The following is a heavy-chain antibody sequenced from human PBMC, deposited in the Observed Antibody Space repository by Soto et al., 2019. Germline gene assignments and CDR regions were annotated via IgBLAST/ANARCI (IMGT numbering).Heavy chain of an antibody. V-gene: IGHV4-59*01. CDR2: INYSGST. CDR3: ARRWGDAFDI. J-gene: IGHJ3*02. Sequence: QVQLQESGPGLVKPSETLSLTCTVSGGSISSYYWSWIQQPPGKGLEWIGYINYSGSTNYNPSLKSRVTISVDTSKNHFALKLSSVTAADTAVYYCARRWGDAFDIWGLGTMVTVSS. D-gene: IGHD1-26*01. CDR1: GGSISSYY.